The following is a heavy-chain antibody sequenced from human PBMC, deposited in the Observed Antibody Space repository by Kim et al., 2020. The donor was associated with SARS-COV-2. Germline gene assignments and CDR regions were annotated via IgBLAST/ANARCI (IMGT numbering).Heavy chain of an antibody. CDR2: ISSSGSTI. D-gene: IGHD1-26*01. V-gene: IGHV3-48*03. CDR3: ARGPSGSYEGHWFDP. CDR1: GFTFSSYE. Sequence: GGSLRLSCAASGFTFSSYEMNWVRQAPGKGLEWVSYISSSGSTIYYADSVKGRFTISRDNAKNSLYLQMNSLRAEDTAVYYCARGPSGSYEGHWFDPWGQGTLVTVSS. J-gene: IGHJ5*02.